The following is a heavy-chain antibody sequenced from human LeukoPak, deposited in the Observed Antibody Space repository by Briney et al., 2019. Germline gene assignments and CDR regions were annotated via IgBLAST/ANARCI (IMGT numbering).Heavy chain of an antibody. V-gene: IGHV3-11*04. CDR2: ISSSGSTI. CDR1: GFTFSDYY. J-gene: IGHJ4*02. D-gene: IGHD2-15*01. Sequence: GGSLRLSXAASGFTFSDYYMSWIRQAPGKGLEWVSYISSSGSTIYYADSVKGRFTISRDNAKNSLYLQMNSLRAEDTAVYYCARSSYGGPNYFDYWGQGTLVTVSS. CDR3: ARSSYGGPNYFDY.